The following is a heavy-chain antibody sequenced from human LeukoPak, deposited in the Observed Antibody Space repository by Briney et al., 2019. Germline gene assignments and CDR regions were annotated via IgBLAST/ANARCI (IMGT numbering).Heavy chain of an antibody. CDR3: AELGITMIGGV. J-gene: IGHJ6*04. D-gene: IGHD3-10*02. V-gene: IGHV3-23*01. Sequence: GGSLRLSCVASGFTFSSYAMSWVRQAPGKGLEWVSAISGSGSSGGSTYYADSVKGRFTISRDNSKNTLYLQMNSLRAEDTAVYYCAELGITMIGGVWGKGTTVTISS. CDR1: GFTFSSYA. CDR2: ISGSGSSGGST.